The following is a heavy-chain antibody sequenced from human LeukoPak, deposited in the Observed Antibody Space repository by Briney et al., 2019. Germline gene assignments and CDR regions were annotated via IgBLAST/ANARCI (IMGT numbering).Heavy chain of an antibody. V-gene: IGHV3-23*01. CDR2: ISGSGGGT. J-gene: IGHJ4*02. CDR3: AKVQRGGTAMVNINY. CDR1: GFAFSSYA. D-gene: IGHD5-18*01. Sequence: PGGSLRLSCAASGFAFSSYAMSWVRQAPGKGLEWVSAISGSGGGTYYADSVKGRFTISRDNSKNTLYLQMNSLRAEDTAVYYCAKVQRGGTAMVNINYWGQGTLVTVSS.